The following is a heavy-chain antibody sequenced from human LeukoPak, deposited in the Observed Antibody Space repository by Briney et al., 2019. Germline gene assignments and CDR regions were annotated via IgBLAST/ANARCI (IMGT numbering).Heavy chain of an antibody. CDR2: IIPILGIA. CDR1: GGTFSSYA. Sequence: SVKVSCKASGGTFSSYAISWVRQAPGRGLEWMGRIIPILGIANYAQKFQGRVTITADKSTSTAYMELSSLRSEDTAVYYCARDLSIAVAGSLPLWGQGTLVTVSS. J-gene: IGHJ4*02. D-gene: IGHD6-19*01. V-gene: IGHV1-69*04. CDR3: ARDLSIAVAGSLPL.